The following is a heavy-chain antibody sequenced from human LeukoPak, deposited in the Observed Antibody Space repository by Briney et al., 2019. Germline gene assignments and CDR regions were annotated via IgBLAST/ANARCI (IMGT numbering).Heavy chain of an antibody. CDR1: GGSISSYY. Sequence: PSETLSLTCTVSGGSISSYYWSWIRQPPGKGLEWIGYIYYSGSTNYNPSLKSRVTISVDTSKNQFSLKLSSVTAADTAVYYCARCYDFWSGYPFDHWGQGTLVTVSS. CDR3: ARCYDFWSGYPFDH. J-gene: IGHJ4*02. V-gene: IGHV4-59*01. CDR2: IYYSGST. D-gene: IGHD3-3*01.